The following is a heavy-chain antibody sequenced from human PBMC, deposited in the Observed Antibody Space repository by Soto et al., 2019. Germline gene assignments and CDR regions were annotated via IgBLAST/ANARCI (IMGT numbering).Heavy chain of an antibody. Sequence: GESLKISCKGSGYSFTSYWIGWVRQMPGKGLEWMGIIYPGDSDTRYSPSFQGQVTISADKSTSTAYLQWSSLKASDTAMYYCARTLTYYDFWSGPSAFDPWGQGTLVTVSS. CDR2: IYPGDSDT. V-gene: IGHV5-51*01. CDR3: ARTLTYYDFWSGPSAFDP. CDR1: GYSFTSYW. D-gene: IGHD3-3*01. J-gene: IGHJ5*02.